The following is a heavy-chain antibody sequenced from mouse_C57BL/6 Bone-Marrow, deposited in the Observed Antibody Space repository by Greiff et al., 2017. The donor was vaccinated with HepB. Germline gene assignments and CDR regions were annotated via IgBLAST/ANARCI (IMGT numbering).Heavy chain of an antibody. J-gene: IGHJ2*01. V-gene: IGHV5-4*03. CDR1: GFTFSSYA. CDR2: ISDGGSYT. Sequence: EVKVEESGGGLVKPGGSLKLSCAASGFTFSSYAMSWVRQTPEKRLEWVATISDGGSYTYYPDNVKGRFTISRDNAKNNLYLQMSHLKSEDTAMYYCARFDSYYFDYWGQGTTLTVSS. D-gene: IGHD2-4*01. CDR3: ARFDSYYFDY.